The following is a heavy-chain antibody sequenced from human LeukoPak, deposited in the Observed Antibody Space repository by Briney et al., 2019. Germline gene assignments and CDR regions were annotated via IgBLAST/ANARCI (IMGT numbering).Heavy chain of an antibody. V-gene: IGHV3-74*01. Sequence: GGSLRLSCAASGFTFSTYDMHWVRQAPGKGLVWVSRINTDGSSTRYADSVKGRFTISRDNAKNTLYMQMNSLRAEDTAVYYCAKDGGESYARFDYWGQGTLVTVSS. CDR3: AKDGGESYARFDY. D-gene: IGHD1-26*01. J-gene: IGHJ4*02. CDR1: GFTFSTYD. CDR2: INTDGSST.